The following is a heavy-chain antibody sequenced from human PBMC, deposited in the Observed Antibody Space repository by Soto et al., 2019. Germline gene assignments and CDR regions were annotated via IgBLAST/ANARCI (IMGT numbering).Heavy chain of an antibody. CDR2: MNPNSGNT. V-gene: IGHV1-8*01. CDR3: ARGEICGSCYSGMDV. D-gene: IGHD2-15*01. CDR1: GYTFTSYD. Sequence: ASVKVSCKASGYTFTSYDINWVRQDTGQGLEWMGWMNPNSGNTGYAQKFQGRVTMTRNTSISTAYMELSSLRSEDTAVYYCARGEICGSCYSGMDVWGQGTTVTVSS. J-gene: IGHJ6*02.